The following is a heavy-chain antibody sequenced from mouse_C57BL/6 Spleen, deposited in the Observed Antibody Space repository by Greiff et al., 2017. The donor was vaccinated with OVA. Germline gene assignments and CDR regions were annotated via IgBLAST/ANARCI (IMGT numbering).Heavy chain of an antibody. V-gene: IGHV2-5*01. Sequence: VQVVESGPGLVQPSQSLSITCTVSGFSLTSYGVHWVRQSPGKGLEWLGVIWRGGSTDYNAAFMSRLSITKDNSKSQVFFKMNSLQADDTAIYYCAKESYYGSSPYWYFDVWGTGTTVTVSS. CDR1: GFSLTSYG. D-gene: IGHD1-1*01. CDR2: IWRGGST. CDR3: AKESYYGSSPYWYFDV. J-gene: IGHJ1*03.